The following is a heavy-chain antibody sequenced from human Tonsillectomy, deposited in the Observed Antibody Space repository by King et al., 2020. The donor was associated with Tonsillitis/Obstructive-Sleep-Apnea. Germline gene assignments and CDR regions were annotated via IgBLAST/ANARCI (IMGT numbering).Heavy chain of an antibody. CDR1: GFTFSNYA. Sequence: DVQLVESGGGLVQPGGSLRLSCAASGFTFSNYAMHWVRQAPGRGLEYVSAISSTGDSPYYADSVKGRFTISRDNYKNTLYLQMDSLRPEDMAVYYCARVPTAIIWATYYFDYWGQGTLVTVSA. D-gene: IGHD2-2*02. J-gene: IGHJ4*02. CDR2: ISSTGDSP. V-gene: IGHV3-64*07. CDR3: ARVPTAIIWATYYFDY.